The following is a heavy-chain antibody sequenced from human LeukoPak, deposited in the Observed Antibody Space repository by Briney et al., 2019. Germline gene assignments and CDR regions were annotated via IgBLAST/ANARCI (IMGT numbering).Heavy chain of an antibody. CDR2: ISSSSIKT. CDR3: AKGELLDH. D-gene: IGHD1-26*01. J-gene: IGHJ4*02. CDR1: GFTFSSYA. Sequence: GGSLRLSCAASGFTFSSYAMSWVRQAPGKGLEWVSGISSSSIKTYYADSVKGRFTISRDNPKNTLYLQMNSLRAEDTAVYYCAKGELLDHWGQGTLVTVSS. V-gene: IGHV3-23*01.